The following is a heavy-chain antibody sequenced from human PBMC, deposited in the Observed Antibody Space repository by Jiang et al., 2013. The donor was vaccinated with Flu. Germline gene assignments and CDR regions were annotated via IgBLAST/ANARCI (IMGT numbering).Heavy chain of an antibody. V-gene: IGHV1-8*01. CDR2: VNPSSGKT. J-gene: IGHJ5*02. Sequence: PGASVKVACKASGYTFINYDINWVRQATGQGLEWMGWVNPSSGKTGYAQKFQGRVTMSRNTSISTVYMELSSLRSEDTAVYYCARTTYYDSSGSPNWFDPWGQGTLVTVSS. D-gene: IGHD3-22*01. CDR1: GYTFINYD. CDR3: ARTTYYDSSGSPNWFDP.